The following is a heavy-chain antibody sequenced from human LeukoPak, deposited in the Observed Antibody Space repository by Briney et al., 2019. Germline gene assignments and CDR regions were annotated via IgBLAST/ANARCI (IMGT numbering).Heavy chain of an antibody. CDR1: GGTFSSYA. CDR3: ARVPILEWLPYRYYIDY. V-gene: IGHV1-69*05. D-gene: IGHD3-3*01. J-gene: IGHJ4*02. Sequence: SVKVSCKASGGTFSSYAISWVRQAPGQGLESMGGIIPIFGTANYAQKFQGRVTITTDESTSTAYMELSSLRSEDTAVYYCARVPILEWLPYRYYIDYWGQGTLVTVSS. CDR2: IIPIFGTA.